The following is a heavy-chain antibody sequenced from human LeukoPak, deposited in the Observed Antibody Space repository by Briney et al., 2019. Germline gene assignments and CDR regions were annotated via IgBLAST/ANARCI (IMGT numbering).Heavy chain of an antibody. CDR2: IYPGDSDT. Sequence: GESLKISCKGSGYIFTSYWIGWVRQMPGKGLEWMGIIYPGDSDTRYSPSFQGHVTMSADKSISTAYLQWSSLTASDTAMYYCARQVPGCSGGSCYSGWFDPWGQGTLVTVSS. D-gene: IGHD2-15*01. CDR1: GYIFTSYW. J-gene: IGHJ5*02. V-gene: IGHV5-51*01. CDR3: ARQVPGCSGGSCYSGWFDP.